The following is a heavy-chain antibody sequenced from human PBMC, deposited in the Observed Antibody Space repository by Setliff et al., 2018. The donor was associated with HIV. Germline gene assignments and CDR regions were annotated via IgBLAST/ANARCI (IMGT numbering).Heavy chain of an antibody. CDR2: VFYTGAT. CDR3: ARGIRDSCEGSPYYSYCYMDV. Sequence: PSETLSLTCTVSGGSINSGCYSWTWVRHVQGKGLEWIGSVFYTGATYSSPSLKSRITMSVDTSRNQFSLKVNSVTAADTAVYYCARGIRDSCEGSPYYSYCYMDVWGTGTTVTVSS. D-gene: IGHD3-9*01. V-gene: IGHV4-31*03. J-gene: IGHJ6*03. CDR1: GGSINSGCYS.